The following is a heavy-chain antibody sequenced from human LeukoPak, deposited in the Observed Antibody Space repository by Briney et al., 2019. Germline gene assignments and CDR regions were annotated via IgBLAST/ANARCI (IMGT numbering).Heavy chain of an antibody. CDR1: GGSISGYY. CDR2: IFYSGST. CDR3: ARGEWDLLFDY. D-gene: IGHD1-26*01. J-gene: IGHJ4*02. Sequence: SSETVSLTCTVSGGSISGYYWSWIGQPPGKGLEWIGYIFYSGSTNYNPSLKSRVTISVDTSKNQFSLKLSSVTAADTAVYYCARGEWDLLFDYWGQGTLVTVSS. V-gene: IGHV4-59*01.